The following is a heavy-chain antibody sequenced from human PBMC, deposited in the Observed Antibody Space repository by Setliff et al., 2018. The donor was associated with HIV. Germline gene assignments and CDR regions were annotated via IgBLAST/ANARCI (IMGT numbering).Heavy chain of an antibody. V-gene: IGHV3-11*04. D-gene: IGHD2-15*01. CDR1: GFTFSDYY. CDR3: AKMTPSYYFYMDA. CDR2: ISTSGSPI. J-gene: IGHJ6*03. Sequence: GESLKISCAASGFTFSDYYMSWIRQAPGKGLEWVSFISTSGSPIYYADSVKGRFTISRDNAKNSLYLQMHSLRAEDTAIYYCAKMTPSYYFYMDAWGNGTTVTVSS.